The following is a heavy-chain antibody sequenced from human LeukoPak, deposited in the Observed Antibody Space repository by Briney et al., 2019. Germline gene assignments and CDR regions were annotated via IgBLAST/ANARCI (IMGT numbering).Heavy chain of an antibody. CDR3: AGRIVGATTVFDY. CDR2: IYYSGST. D-gene: IGHD1-26*01. V-gene: IGHV4-61*01. J-gene: IGHJ4*02. Sequence: SETLSLTCTVSGGSISSGSYYWSWIRQPPGKGLEWIGYIYYSGSTNYNPSLKSRVTISVDTSKNQFSLKLSSVTAADTAVYYCAGRIVGATTVFDYWGQGTLVTVSS. CDR1: GGSISSGSYY.